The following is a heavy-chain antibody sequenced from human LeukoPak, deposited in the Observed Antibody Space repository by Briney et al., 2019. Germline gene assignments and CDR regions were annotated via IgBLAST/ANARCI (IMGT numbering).Heavy chain of an antibody. CDR2: MNPNSGNI. CDR3: ARSGGGLRYFDWLLRPFDY. J-gene: IGHJ4*02. CDR1: GYTFTSYD. V-gene: IGHV1-8*01. D-gene: IGHD3-9*01. Sequence: ASVKVSCKASGYTFTSYDINWVRQATGQGLEWMGWMNPNSGNIGYAQKFQGRVTMTRNTSISTAYMELSSLRSEDTAVYYCARSGGGLRYFDWLLRPFDYWGQGTLVTVSS.